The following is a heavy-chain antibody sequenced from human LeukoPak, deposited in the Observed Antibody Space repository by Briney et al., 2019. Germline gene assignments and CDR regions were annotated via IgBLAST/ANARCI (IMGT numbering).Heavy chain of an antibody. CDR2: IYTSGST. V-gene: IGHV4-61*02. J-gene: IGHJ2*01. D-gene: IGHD5-12*01. Sequence: SQSLSLTCTVSGGSISSGSYYWSWIRQPAGKGLEWIGRIYTSGSTNYNPSLKSRVTISVDTSKNQFSLKLSSVTPAAPAVYYWAGDLYSRVDIKDWYFDLWGRGTLVTVSS. CDR1: GGSISSGSYY. CDR3: AGDLYSRVDIKDWYFDL.